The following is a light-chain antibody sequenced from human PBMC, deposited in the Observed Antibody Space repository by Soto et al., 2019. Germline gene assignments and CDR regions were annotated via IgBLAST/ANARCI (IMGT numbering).Light chain of an antibody. J-gene: IGKJ4*01. V-gene: IGKV3-15*01. CDR1: QGVSRK. CDR3: QQYHPLPIT. CDR2: GAS. Sequence: IVMTQSPATLSGAPGERVTFSCRASQGVSRKLAWYQHKPGQAPRLLISGASTGATGIPARFSGSGSGTEFTLTISSLQSEDCAIYYCQQYHPLPITFGGGNKVEI.